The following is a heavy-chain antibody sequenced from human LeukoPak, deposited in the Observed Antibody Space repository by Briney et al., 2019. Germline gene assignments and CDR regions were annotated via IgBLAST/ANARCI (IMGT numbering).Heavy chain of an antibody. V-gene: IGHV1-46*01. Sequence: ASVKVSCKASGHTFTSYAMNWVRQAPGQGLEWMGIINPSGGSTSYAQKLQGRVTMTRDTSTSTVYMELRSLRSDDTAVYYCAREPGIAVADLSVDYWGQGTLVTVSS. CDR2: INPSGGST. J-gene: IGHJ4*02. CDR3: AREPGIAVADLSVDY. D-gene: IGHD6-19*01. CDR1: GHTFTSYA.